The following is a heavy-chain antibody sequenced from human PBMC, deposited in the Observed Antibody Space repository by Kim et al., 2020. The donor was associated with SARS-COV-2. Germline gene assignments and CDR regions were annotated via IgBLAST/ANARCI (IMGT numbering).Heavy chain of an antibody. V-gene: IGHV3-21*01. J-gene: IGHJ4*02. D-gene: IGHD4-17*01. CDR2: ISSSSSYI. CDR3: ARAPSDGASVYFDY. CDR1: GFTFSSYS. Sequence: GGSLRLSCAASGFTFSSYSMNWVRQAPGKGLEWVSSISSSSSYIYYADSVKGRFTISRDNAKNSLYLQMNSLRAEDTAVYYCARAPSDGASVYFDYWGQGTLVTVSS.